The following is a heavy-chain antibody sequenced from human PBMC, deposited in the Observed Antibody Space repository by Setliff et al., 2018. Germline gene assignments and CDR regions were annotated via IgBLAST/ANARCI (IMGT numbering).Heavy chain of an antibody. CDR3: ARDPGWFGELSSHFDY. J-gene: IGHJ4*02. CDR1: GGSISRYY. CDR2: IYYSGNSNYDT. Sequence: SETLSLTCTVSGGSISRYYWIWIRQPPGKGLEWIGYIYYSGNSNYDTNYNPSLKSRVTLLSDPSKNQFSLKLSSVTAADTAVYYCARDPGWFGELSSHFDYWGQGTLVTVSS. D-gene: IGHD3-10*01. V-gene: IGHV4-59*12.